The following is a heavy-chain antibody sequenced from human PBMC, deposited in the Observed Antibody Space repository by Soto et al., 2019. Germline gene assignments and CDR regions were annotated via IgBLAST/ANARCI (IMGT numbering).Heavy chain of an antibody. CDR2: IYSGGST. V-gene: IGHV3-53*01. CDR3: ARDSPEYGTGSPLES. CDR1: GFSVSRSY. J-gene: IGHJ4*02. D-gene: IGHD3-10*01. Sequence: GGSLRLSCAGSGFSVSRSYMNWVRQAPGKGLEWFSIIYSGGSTKYADSVKDRFTISRDTSKNTVYLHMDRLRAEDTAVYYCARDSPEYGTGSPLESWGQGTLVTVSS.